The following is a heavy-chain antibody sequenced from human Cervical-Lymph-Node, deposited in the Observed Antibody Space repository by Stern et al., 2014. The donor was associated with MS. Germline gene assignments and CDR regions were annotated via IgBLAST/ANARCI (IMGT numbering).Heavy chain of an antibody. J-gene: IGHJ4*02. Sequence: QDQLVQSGAEVKKPGSSVKVSCVASGGTFNSFAVTWVRQAPGQGLEWMGRIIPILRKPDYAQKFQDRITLTADRSTNTAYMELSSLRTDDTAVYYCARDQSVGSYNPPHYWGQGTLVTVSS. V-gene: IGHV1-69*04. CDR1: GGTFNSFA. D-gene: IGHD3-10*01. CDR2: IIPILRKP. CDR3: ARDQSVGSYNPPHY.